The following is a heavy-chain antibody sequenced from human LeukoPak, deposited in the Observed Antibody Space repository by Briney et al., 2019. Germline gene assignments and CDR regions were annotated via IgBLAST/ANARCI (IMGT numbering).Heavy chain of an antibody. V-gene: IGHV4-34*01. CDR1: GGSFSGYY. Sequence: PSETLSLTCAVYGGSFSGYYWSWIRQPPGKGLEWIGEINHSGSTNYNPSLKSRVTISVDTSKNQFSLKLSSVTAADTAVYYCARGPLPRITRVGWFDPWGQGTLVTVSS. D-gene: IGHD3-10*01. CDR3: ARGPLPRITRVGWFDP. CDR2: INHSGST. J-gene: IGHJ5*02.